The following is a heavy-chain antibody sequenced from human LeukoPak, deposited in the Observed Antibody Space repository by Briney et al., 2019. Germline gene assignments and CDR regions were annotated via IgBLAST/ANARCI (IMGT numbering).Heavy chain of an antibody. V-gene: IGHV3-15*01. CDR2: IKRKNDGGTT. CDR1: GFTFRYAW. J-gene: IGHJ6*02. Sequence: GGSLRLSCAASGFTFRYAWMTWVRQAPGKGLEWVGRIKRKNDGGTTDYSAPVRGRFTISRDDSEDTLYLQMNSLKTEDTAVYYCTTLRLDYGGDSDYYYGMGVWGQGTTVTVSS. D-gene: IGHD4-23*01. CDR3: TTLRLDYGGDSDYYYGMGV.